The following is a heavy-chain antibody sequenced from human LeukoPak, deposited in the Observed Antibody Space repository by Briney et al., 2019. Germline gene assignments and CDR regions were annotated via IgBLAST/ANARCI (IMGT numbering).Heavy chain of an antibody. V-gene: IGHV4-59*12. J-gene: IGHJ4*02. CDR1: GGSISSYY. D-gene: IGHD1-1*01. CDR3: ARTGREPKKTFDY. CDR2: IYYIGST. Sequence: SETLSLTCTVSGGSISSYYWSWIRQPPGKGLEWIGYIYYIGSTNYNPSLKSRVTISVDTSKNQFTLKLSSVTAADTAVYYCARTGREPKKTFDYWGQGTLVTVSS.